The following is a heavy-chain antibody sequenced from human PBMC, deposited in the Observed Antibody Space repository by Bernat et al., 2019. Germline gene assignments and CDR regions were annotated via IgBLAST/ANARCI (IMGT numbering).Heavy chain of an antibody. V-gene: IGHV3-23*04. D-gene: IGHD3-3*01. Sequence: VQLVESGGGVVQPGRSLRLSCSASGFTFSSYAMSWVRQAPGKGLVWVSAISGSGGSTSYADAVKGRFTISRDNSKNTLYLQMSSLRAEDTAVYYCAKINEFWDGCYDYWGRGTLVTVSS. J-gene: IGHJ4*02. CDR2: ISGSGGST. CDR3: AKINEFWDGCYDY. CDR1: GFTFSSYA.